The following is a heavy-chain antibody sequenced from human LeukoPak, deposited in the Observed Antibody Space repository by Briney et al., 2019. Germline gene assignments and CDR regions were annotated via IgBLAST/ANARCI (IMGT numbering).Heavy chain of an antibody. CDR2: IWYDGSNK. J-gene: IGHJ6*02. CDR1: GFTFSRAW. Sequence: GGSLRLSCAASGFTFSRAWMSWVRQAPGKGLEWVAVIWYDGSNKYYADSVKGRFTISRDNSKNTLYLQMNSLRAEDTAVYYCAAYYGMDVWGQGTTVTVSS. CDR3: AAYYGMDV. V-gene: IGHV3-33*07.